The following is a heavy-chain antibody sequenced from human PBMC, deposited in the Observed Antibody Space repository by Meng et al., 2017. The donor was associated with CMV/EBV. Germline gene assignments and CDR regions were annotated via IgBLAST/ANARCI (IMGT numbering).Heavy chain of an antibody. V-gene: IGHV1-69*05. CDR2: IIPIFGTA. J-gene: IGHJ5*02. CDR3: ARVRHGGGYQRQTNWFDP. D-gene: IGHD2-2*01. CDR1: GGTFSSYA. Sequence: SVKVSCKASGGTFSSYAISWVRQAPGQGLEWMGGIIPIFGTANYAQKFQGRVTITTDTSTSTAYMELRSLRSDDTAVYYCARVRHGGGYQRQTNWFDPWGQGTLVTVSS.